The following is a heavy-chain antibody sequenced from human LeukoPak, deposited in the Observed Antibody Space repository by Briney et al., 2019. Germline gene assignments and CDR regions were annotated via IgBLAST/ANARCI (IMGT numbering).Heavy chain of an antibody. CDR3: AREGGPYRPLDY. Sequence: SETLSLTCTVSGGSISSYYWSWIRQPPGKGLEWIGSMYYSGSTNYKPSLKSRVTISVDTSKNQFSLKLSSVTAADTAVYYCAREGGPYRPLDYSGQGTLVTVSS. J-gene: IGHJ4*02. CDR1: GGSISSYY. CDR2: MYYSGST. V-gene: IGHV4-59*12.